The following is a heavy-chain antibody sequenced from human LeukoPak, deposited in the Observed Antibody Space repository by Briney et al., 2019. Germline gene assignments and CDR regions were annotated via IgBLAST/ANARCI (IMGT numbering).Heavy chain of an antibody. Sequence: GGSLRLSCAASGFTFSSYEMNWVRQAPGKGLEWVSYIDFSGSTINYADSVKGRFTISRDNSKNTLYLQMNSLRAEDTAVYYCAKDLPAPYDQYYFDYWGQGTLVTVSS. V-gene: IGHV3-48*03. D-gene: IGHD3-16*01. J-gene: IGHJ4*02. CDR2: IDFSGSTI. CDR3: AKDLPAPYDQYYFDY. CDR1: GFTFSSYE.